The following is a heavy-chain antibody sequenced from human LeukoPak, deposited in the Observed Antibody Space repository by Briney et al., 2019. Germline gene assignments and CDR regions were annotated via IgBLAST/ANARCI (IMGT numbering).Heavy chain of an antibody. CDR3: AREISTFYGMDV. CDR2: IIPILGIA. Sequence: ASVKVSCKASGGTFSRYAISWVRQAPGQGLEWMGRIIPILGIANYAQKFQGRVTITADKSTSTAYMELSSLRSEDTAVYYCAREISTFYGMDVWGQGTTVTVSS. CDR1: GGTFSRYA. D-gene: IGHD2-2*01. J-gene: IGHJ6*02. V-gene: IGHV1-69*04.